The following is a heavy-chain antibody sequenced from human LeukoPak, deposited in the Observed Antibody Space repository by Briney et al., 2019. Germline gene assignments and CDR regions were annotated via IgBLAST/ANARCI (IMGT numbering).Heavy chain of an antibody. CDR2: IYYSGST. Sequence: SETLSLTCTVSGDSISRGGYYWSWIRQHPGKGLEWIGYIYYSGSTYYNPSLKSRLTISLDTSKSQFSLGLGSVTAADTAIYYCARLVVFTGAFDIWGQGTMATVSS. J-gene: IGHJ3*02. V-gene: IGHV4-31*03. D-gene: IGHD2-2*01. CDR1: GDSISRGGYY. CDR3: ARLVVFTGAFDI.